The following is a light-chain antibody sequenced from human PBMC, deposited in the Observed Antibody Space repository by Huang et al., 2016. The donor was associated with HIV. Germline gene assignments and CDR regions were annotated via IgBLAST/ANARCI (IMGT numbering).Light chain of an antibody. Sequence: DIQMTQFPSSLSASVGDRVTITCRASQSINTYLNWYQQKPGKAPKFLIYTASSLQSGVPSRFSGTGSGTDFTLTINTLQPEDFATYYCQQSFSTPFTFGQGTRLEIK. CDR3: QQSFSTPFT. J-gene: IGKJ2*01. V-gene: IGKV1-39*01. CDR1: QSINTY. CDR2: TAS.